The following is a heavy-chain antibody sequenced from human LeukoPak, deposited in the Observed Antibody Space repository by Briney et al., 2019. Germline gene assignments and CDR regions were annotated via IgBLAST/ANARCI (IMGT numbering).Heavy chain of an antibody. CDR2: IYSGPST. J-gene: IGHJ4*02. CDR1: GFTVSSNY. V-gene: IGHV3-53*01. D-gene: IGHD3-22*01. CDR3: ARLPTFYYDSSHYHYDY. Sequence: GGSLRLSCAASGFTVSSNYMSWVRQAPGKGLEWVSVIYSGPSTDYADSVKGRFTISRDKSKNTLYLQMNSLRVEDTAVYYCARLPTFYYDSSHYHYDYWGQGTLVTVSS.